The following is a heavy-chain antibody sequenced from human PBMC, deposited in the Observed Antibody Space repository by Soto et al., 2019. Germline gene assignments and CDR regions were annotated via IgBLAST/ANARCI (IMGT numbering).Heavy chain of an antibody. CDR1: GYTFSDYA. CDR3: VRCYCSVGSCYACWHFDL. D-gene: IGHD2-15*01. CDR2: ISASTRNT. J-gene: IGHJ2*01. V-gene: IGHV1-18*01. Sequence: QVQLVQSGGEVKKPGASVKVSCQASGYTFSDYAIGWVRQAPGQGLEWMGWISASTRNTDQAQNFQGRVIMTLDTSTNTAYMELRSLRSDDTAVYYCVRCYCSVGSCYACWHFDLWGRGTRVTVSS.